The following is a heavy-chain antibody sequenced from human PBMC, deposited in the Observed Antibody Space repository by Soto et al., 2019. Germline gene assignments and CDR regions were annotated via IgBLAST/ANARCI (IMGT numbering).Heavy chain of an antibody. J-gene: IGHJ3*02. V-gene: IGHV1-69*02. CDR2: ILPMLDIT. CDR3: TLGSWSAETFDI. D-gene: IGHD6-13*01. Sequence: QVQLVQSGAEVKKPGSSVKVSCKASGGTFSTYTIIWVRQAPGQGLEWMGRILPMLDITNSAQRFQGRVTITAGKSPSTAYLELSSLRSEDTAVYYCTLGSWSAETFDIWGRGTMVTVSS. CDR1: GGTFSTYT.